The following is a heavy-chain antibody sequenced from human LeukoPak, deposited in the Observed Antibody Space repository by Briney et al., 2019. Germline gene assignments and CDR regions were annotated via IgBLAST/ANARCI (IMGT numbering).Heavy chain of an antibody. J-gene: IGHJ4*02. CDR3: TRGASSWSLLDY. CDR2: ISYDGSNK. Sequence: GGSLRLSCAASGFTFSSYAMHWVRQAPGKGLEWVAVISYDGSNKYYADSVKGRFTISRDNSKNTLYLQMNSLRGEDTAIYYCTRGASSWSLLDYWGQGTLVTISS. V-gene: IGHV3-30-3*01. CDR1: GFTFSSYA. D-gene: IGHD6-13*01.